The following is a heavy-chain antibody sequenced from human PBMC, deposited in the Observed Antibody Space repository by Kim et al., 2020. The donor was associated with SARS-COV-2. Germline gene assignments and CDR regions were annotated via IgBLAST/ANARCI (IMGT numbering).Heavy chain of an antibody. CDR2: IYYSGST. J-gene: IGHJ4*02. V-gene: IGHV4-59*13. Sequence: SETLSLTCTVSGGSISSYYWSWIRQPPGKGLEWIGYIYYSGSTNYNPSLKSRVTISVDTSKNQFSLKLSSVTAADTAVYYCARGRGPAYWGQGTLVTVSS. CDR1: GGSISSYY. CDR3: ARGRGPAY. D-gene: IGHD3-10*01.